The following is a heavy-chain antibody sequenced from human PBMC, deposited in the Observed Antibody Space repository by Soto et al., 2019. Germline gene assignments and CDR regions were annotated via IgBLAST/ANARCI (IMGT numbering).Heavy chain of an antibody. D-gene: IGHD6-13*01. CDR1: GFTFSSYA. Sequence: EVQLLESGGGLVQPGGSLRLSCAASGFTFSSYAMSWVRQAQGKGLEWVSAISGSGGSTYYADSVKGRFTISRDNSKNTLYQQVNNMRAEDTAVYYWANLPRRSIAAAGTYYYYYGMDVWCQGTTVTFSS. CDR3: ANLPRRSIAAAGTYYYYYGMDV. J-gene: IGHJ6*02. CDR2: ISGSGGST. V-gene: IGHV3-23*01.